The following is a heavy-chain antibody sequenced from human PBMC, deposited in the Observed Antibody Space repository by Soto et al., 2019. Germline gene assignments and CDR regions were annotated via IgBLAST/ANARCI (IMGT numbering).Heavy chain of an antibody. D-gene: IGHD2-21*01. Sequence: RLSCPTSGFPFSDYYMSWIRQAPGKGLEWLSHISPKSTYRNYADSVKGRFTISRDNTKSSLFLQMNSLGVEDTAVYYCVRGGGGGLFEHWGQGVLVTVSS. J-gene: IGHJ4*02. CDR2: ISPKSTYR. CDR1: GFPFSDYY. CDR3: VRGGGGGLFEH. V-gene: IGHV3-11*06.